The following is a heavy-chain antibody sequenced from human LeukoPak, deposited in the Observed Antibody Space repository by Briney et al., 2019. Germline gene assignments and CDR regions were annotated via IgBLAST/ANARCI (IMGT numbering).Heavy chain of an antibody. CDR3: ARDRWGGSGSYNYYMDV. J-gene: IGHJ6*03. CDR2: ISGYNGNK. V-gene: IGHV1-18*01. D-gene: IGHD3-10*01. CDR1: GYTFSSYG. Sequence: ASVKVSCKASGYTFSSYGISWVRQAAGQGLEWMGWISGYNGNKKYAQKLQGRVTMTTDTSTRIVYMELRSLRFDDTAVYYCARDRWGGSGSYNYYMDVWGKGTTVSVSS.